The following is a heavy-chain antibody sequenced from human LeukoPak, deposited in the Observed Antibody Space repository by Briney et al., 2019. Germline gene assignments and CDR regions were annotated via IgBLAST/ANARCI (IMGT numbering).Heavy chain of an antibody. D-gene: IGHD3-10*01. CDR2: IKQDGSEK. CDR1: GFTFSSYW. CDR3: ARDRSMVRGVMDAFDI. J-gene: IGHJ3*02. V-gene: IGHV3-7*01. Sequence: PGGSLRLSCAASGFTFSSYWMSWVRQAPGKGLEWVANIKQDGSEKYYVDSVKGRFTISRDNAKNSLYLQMNSLRAEDTAVYYCARDRSMVRGVMDAFDIWGQGTMVTVSS.